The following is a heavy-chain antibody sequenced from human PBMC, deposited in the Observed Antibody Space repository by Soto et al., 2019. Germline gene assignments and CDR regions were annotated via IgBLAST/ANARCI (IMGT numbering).Heavy chain of an antibody. Sequence: SETLSLTCTVSGDSISRGNYYWSWIRQHPGKGLEWIGYIYYSGSTYYNPSLKSRVTISVDTSKNQFSLKLSSVTAADTAVYYCARGNRSYDFWSGYYPTRFDYWGQGTLVTVSS. CDR1: GDSISRGNYY. CDR2: IYYSGST. D-gene: IGHD3-3*01. J-gene: IGHJ4*02. CDR3: ARGNRSYDFWSGYYPTRFDY. V-gene: IGHV4-31*03.